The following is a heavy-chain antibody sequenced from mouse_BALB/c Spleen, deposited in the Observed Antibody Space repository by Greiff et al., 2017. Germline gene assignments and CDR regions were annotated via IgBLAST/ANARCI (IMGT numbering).Heavy chain of an antibody. CDR3: ARSHFYGSSSYAMDY. CDR1: GFTFSSFG. Sequence: DVQLVESGGGLVQPGGSRKLSCAASGFTFSSFGMHWVRQAPEKGLEWVAYISSGSSTIYYADTVKGRFTISRDNPKNTLYLQMTSLRSEDTAVYYCARSHFYGSSSYAMDYWGQGTSVTVSS. V-gene: IGHV5-17*02. D-gene: IGHD1-1*01. J-gene: IGHJ4*01. CDR2: ISSGSSTI.